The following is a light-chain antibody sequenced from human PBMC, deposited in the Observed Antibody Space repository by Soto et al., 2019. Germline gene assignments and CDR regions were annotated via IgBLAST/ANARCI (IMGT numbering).Light chain of an antibody. CDR2: STT. J-gene: IGLJ1*01. V-gene: IGLV1-40*01. CDR3: QSYDSSLSVFYV. CDR1: SSNIGAGYD. Sequence: QSVLTQPPSVSGAPGQRVTISCTGSSSNIGAGYDVHWYQQLPGTAPKFFMYSTTNRPSGVPDRFSGSKSGASAFLAITGLQAEDEADYYCQSYDSSLSVFYVFGTGTKLTVL.